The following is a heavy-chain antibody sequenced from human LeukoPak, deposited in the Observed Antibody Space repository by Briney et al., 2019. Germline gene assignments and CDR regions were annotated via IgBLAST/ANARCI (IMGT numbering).Heavy chain of an antibody. CDR3: ARGSSGWLRFDY. J-gene: IGHJ4*02. D-gene: IGHD6-19*01. V-gene: IGHV4-59*06. CDR1: GGSISSYY. Sequence: SETLSLTCTVSGGSISSYYWSWIRQHPGKGLEWIGYIYYSGNTYYNPSLKSRVTISVDTSKNQFSQKLSSVTAADTAVYYCARGSSGWLRFDYWGQGTLVTVSS. CDR2: IYYSGNT.